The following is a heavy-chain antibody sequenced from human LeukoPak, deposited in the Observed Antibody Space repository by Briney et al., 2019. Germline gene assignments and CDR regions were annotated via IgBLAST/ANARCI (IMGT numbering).Heavy chain of an antibody. CDR3: ARDLRYGAFDI. CDR2: ISSRGSTM. CDR1: GFTFSDYY. J-gene: IGHJ3*02. D-gene: IGHD5-18*01. V-gene: IGHV3-11*01. Sequence: GGSLGLSCAASGFTFSDYYMSWIRQAPGKGLEWVSYISSRGSTMYYADSVKGRFTISRDNAKNSLYLQMNSLRAEDTAVYYCARDLRYGAFDIWGQGTMVTVSS.